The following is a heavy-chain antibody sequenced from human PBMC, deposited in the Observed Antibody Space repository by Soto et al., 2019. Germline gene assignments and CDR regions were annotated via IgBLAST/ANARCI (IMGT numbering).Heavy chain of an antibody. J-gene: IGHJ4*02. Sequence: GGSLRLSCAASGYTFSTYAMSWVRQAPVKGLEWVSVISGSGGTTYYADSVKGRFTISRDNSKNTLYLQMNSLRADDTAVYYCAKMYSSAWYELDYWGQGTVVTVSS. CDR2: ISGSGGTT. CDR1: GYTFSTYA. CDR3: AKMYSSAWYELDY. D-gene: IGHD6-19*01. V-gene: IGHV3-23*01.